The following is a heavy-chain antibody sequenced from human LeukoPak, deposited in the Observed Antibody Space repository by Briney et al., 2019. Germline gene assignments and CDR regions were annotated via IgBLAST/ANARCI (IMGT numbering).Heavy chain of an antibody. J-gene: IGHJ6*03. D-gene: IGHD3-3*01. Sequence: SQTLSLTCAISGDSVSSNSAAWNWIRQSPSRGLEWLGRTYYRSKWYNDYAVSVKSRITINPDTSKNQFSLQLNSVTPEDTAVYYCAREEIGQGYDFWSGYYPSTYYYYMDVWGKGTTVTVSS. CDR2: TYYRSKWYN. CDR1: GDSVSSNSAA. CDR3: AREEIGQGYDFWSGYYPSTYYYYMDV. V-gene: IGHV6-1*01.